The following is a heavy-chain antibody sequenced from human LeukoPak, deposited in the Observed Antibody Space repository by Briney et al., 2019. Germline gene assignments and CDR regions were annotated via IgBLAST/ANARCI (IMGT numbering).Heavy chain of an antibody. D-gene: IGHD5-12*01. CDR2: IYWNDNK. CDR1: GFSRSTSGVG. Sequence: SGPTLVNPTQTLTLTCTFSGFSRSTSGVGVGWIRQPPGKALEWLALIYWNDNKLYSPSLKSRLTITKDTSNNQVVLTMTNMDPVDTATYYCAHYSGYRFLYYFDYWGQGTLVTVSP. V-gene: IGHV2-5*01. CDR3: AHYSGYRFLYYFDY. J-gene: IGHJ4*02.